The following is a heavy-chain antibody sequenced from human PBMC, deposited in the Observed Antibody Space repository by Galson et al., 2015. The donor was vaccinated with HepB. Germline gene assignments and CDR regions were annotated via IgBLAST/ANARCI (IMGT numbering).Heavy chain of an antibody. CDR3: AMDELSRSRGSSSWYY. D-gene: IGHD6-13*01. V-gene: IGHV3-23*01. Sequence: SLRLSCAASGFTFSSYAMSWVRQAPGKGLEWVSAISGSGGSTYHADSVKGRFTISRDNSKNTLYLQMNSLRAEDTAVYYCAMDELSRSRGSSSWYYWGQGTLVTVSS. J-gene: IGHJ4*02. CDR1: GFTFSSYA. CDR2: ISGSGGST.